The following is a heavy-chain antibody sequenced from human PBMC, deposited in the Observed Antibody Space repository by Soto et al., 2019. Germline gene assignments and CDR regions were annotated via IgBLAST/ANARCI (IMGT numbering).Heavy chain of an antibody. J-gene: IGHJ4*02. D-gene: IGHD6-13*01. CDR2: ITGSGGST. CDR3: AKDKQVAQGY. Sequence: GGSLRLSCAASGFTFISYAMSWVRQAPGKGLEWVSGITGSGGSTYHADSVKGRFTISRDNSKNTLYLQMNSLRADDTAVYYCAKDKQVAQGYWGQGILVTVSS. CDR1: GFTFISYA. V-gene: IGHV3-23*01.